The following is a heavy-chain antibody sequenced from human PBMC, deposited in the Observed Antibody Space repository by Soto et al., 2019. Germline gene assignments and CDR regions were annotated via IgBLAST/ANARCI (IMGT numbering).Heavy chain of an antibody. CDR1: GFTFSSYG. D-gene: IGHD1-26*01. J-gene: IGHJ4*02. Sequence: QPGDSLRLSCAASGFTFSSYGMHWVRQAPGKGLEWVAVIWYDGSNKYYADSVKGRFTISRDNSKNTLYLQMNSLRAEDTAVYYCARDRVGATVFDYWGQGTRVTVSS. V-gene: IGHV3-33*01. CDR2: IWYDGSNK. CDR3: ARDRVGATVFDY.